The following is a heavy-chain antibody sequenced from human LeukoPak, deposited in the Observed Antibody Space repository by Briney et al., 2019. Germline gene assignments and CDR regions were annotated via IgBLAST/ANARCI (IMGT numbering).Heavy chain of an antibody. V-gene: IGHV3-30*18. CDR3: AKGHCSGGSCYFDY. Sequence: GRSLRLSCAASGFTFSSYGMHWVRQAPGEGLEWVAVISYDGSNKYYADSVKGRFTISRDNSKNTLYLQMNSLRAEDTAVYYCAKGHCSGGSCYFDYWGQGTLVTVSS. CDR1: GFTFSSYG. CDR2: ISYDGSNK. D-gene: IGHD2-15*01. J-gene: IGHJ4*02.